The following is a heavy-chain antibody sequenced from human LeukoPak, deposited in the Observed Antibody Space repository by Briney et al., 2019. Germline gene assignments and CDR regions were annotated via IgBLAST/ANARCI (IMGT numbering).Heavy chain of an antibody. V-gene: IGHV4-61*05. D-gene: IGHD1-26*01. CDR1: GGSISSSSYY. CDR2: IYTSGST. CDR3: ARRVGATLRSGYYYYYMDV. Sequence: SETLSLTCTVSGGSISSSSYYWGWIRQPPGKGLEWIGYIYTSGSTNYNPSLKSRVTISVDTSKNQFSLKLSSVTAADTAVYYCARRVGATLRSGYYYYYMDVWGKGTTVTVSS. J-gene: IGHJ6*03.